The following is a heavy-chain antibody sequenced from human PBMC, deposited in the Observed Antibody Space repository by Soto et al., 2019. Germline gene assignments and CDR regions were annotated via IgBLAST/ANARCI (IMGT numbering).Heavy chain of an antibody. J-gene: IGHJ4*02. V-gene: IGHV4-59*08. CDR2: VSYSGGT. D-gene: IGHD3-9*01. CDR3: VRTTGHMTGFYY. Sequence: SETLSLTCPVTGASVKNYFLSWIRQPPGKRLEWLGYVSYSGGTNSNPSVKGRVTISVDTSKNQFSLNLTSATAADTAIYYCVRTTGHMTGFYYWGQGTLVTVSS. CDR1: GASVKNYF.